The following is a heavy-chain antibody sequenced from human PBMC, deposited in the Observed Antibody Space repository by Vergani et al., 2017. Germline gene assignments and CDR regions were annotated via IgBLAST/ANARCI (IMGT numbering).Heavy chain of an antibody. J-gene: IGHJ4*02. CDR2: ISYDGSNK. CDR3: ARDLYYSSSSFDY. D-gene: IGHD6-13*01. V-gene: IGHV3-30-3*01. Sequence: VQLVESGGGLVKPGGSLRLSCAASGFTFSSYAMHWVRQAPGKGLEWVAVISYDGSNKYYADSVKGRFTISRDNSKNTLYLQMNSLRAEDTAVYYCARDLYYSSSSFDYWGQGTLVTVSS. CDR1: GFTFSSYA.